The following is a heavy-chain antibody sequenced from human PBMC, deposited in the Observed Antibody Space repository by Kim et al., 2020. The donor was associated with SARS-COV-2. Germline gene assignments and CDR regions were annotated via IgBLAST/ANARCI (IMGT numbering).Heavy chain of an antibody. Sequence: GGSLRLSCAASGFTFSSYAMHWVRQAPGKGLEWVAVISYDGSNKYYADSVKGRFTISRDNSKNTLYLQMNSLRAEDTAVYYCARDRGYYDSSGFSGFLDPWGQGTLVTVSS. V-gene: IGHV3-30*04. D-gene: IGHD3-22*01. CDR3: ARDRGYYDSSGFSGFLDP. J-gene: IGHJ5*02. CDR2: ISYDGSNK. CDR1: GFTFSSYA.